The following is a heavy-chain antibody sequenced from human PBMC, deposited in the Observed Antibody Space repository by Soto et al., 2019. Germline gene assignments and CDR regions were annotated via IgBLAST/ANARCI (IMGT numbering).Heavy chain of an antibody. Sequence: GGSLRLSCTASGFTFGYYAMSWVRQAPGKGLEWVGFIRSKAYGGTTEYAASVKGRFTISRDDSKSIAYLQMNSLKTEDTAVYYCXRDPKAYCGGDCSRTYYWGQGTLVTVSS. CDR2: IRSKAYGGTT. J-gene: IGHJ4*02. V-gene: IGHV3-49*04. CDR3: XRDPKAYCGGDCSRTYY. CDR1: GFTFGYYA. D-gene: IGHD2-21*02.